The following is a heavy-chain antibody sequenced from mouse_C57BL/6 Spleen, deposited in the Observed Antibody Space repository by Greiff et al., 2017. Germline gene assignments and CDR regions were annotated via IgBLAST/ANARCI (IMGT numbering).Heavy chain of an antibody. CDR1: GFTFSDYG. CDR3: ARKANWAYAMDY. J-gene: IGHJ4*01. D-gene: IGHD4-1*02. CDR2: ISSGSSTI. V-gene: IGHV5-17*01. Sequence: EVKLVESGGGLVKPGGSLKLSCAASGFTFSDYGMHWVRQAPEKGLEWVAYISSGSSTIYYADPVKGRFTISRDNAKNTLFLQMTSLRSEDTAMYYCARKANWAYAMDYWGQGTSVTVSS.